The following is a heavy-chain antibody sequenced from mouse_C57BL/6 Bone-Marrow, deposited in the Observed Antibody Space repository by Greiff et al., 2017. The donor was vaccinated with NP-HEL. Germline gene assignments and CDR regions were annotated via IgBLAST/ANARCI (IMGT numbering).Heavy chain of an antibody. D-gene: IGHD2-3*01. V-gene: IGHV2-9-1*01. Sequence: VQLKESGPGLVAPSQSLSITCTVSGFSLTSYAISWVRQPPGKGLEWLGVIWTGGGTNYNSALKSRLSISKDNSKSQVFLKMNSLQTDDTARYYCARNLDGYYVWYFDVWGTGTTVTVSS. CDR2: IWTGGGT. J-gene: IGHJ1*03. CDR3: ARNLDGYYVWYFDV. CDR1: GFSLTSYA.